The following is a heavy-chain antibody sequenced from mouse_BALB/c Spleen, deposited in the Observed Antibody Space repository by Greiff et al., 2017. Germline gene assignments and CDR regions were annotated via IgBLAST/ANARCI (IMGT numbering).Heavy chain of an antibody. CDR3: ARATGTYAMDY. V-gene: IGHV2-6-7*01. D-gene: IGHD4-1*02. J-gene: IGHJ4*01. CDR1: GFSLTGYG. Sequence: VQLKESGPGLVAPSQSLSITCTVSGFSLTGYGVHWVRQPPGKGLEWLGMIWGGGSTDYNSALKSRLSIRKDNSKSQVFLTMNSLQTDDTARYYCARATGTYAMDYWGQGTTVTVSS. CDR2: IWGGGST.